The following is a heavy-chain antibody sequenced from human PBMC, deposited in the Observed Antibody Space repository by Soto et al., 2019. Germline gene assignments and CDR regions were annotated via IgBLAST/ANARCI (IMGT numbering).Heavy chain of an antibody. D-gene: IGHD2-2*01. CDR2: IYYSGST. V-gene: IGHV4-39*07. CDR1: GGSISSSSYY. CDR3: ARVKTNQGPFDY. J-gene: IGHJ4*02. Sequence: ETLSLTCTVSGGSISSSSYYWGWIRQPPGKGLEWIGSIYYSGSTYYNPSLKSRVTISVDTSKNQFSLKLSSVTAADTAVYYCARVKTNQGPFDYWGQGTLVTVSS.